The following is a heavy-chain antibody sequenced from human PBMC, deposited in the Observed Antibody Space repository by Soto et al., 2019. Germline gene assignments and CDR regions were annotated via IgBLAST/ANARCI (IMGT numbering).Heavy chain of an antibody. CDR1: GFTFSDYY. D-gene: IGHD6-19*01. Sequence: PGGSLRLSCAASGFTFSDYYMSWIRQAPGKGLEWVSYISSSGSTIYYADSVKGRFTISRDNAKNSLYLQMNSLRAEDTAVYYCARDAHRAVAGFYYYYGMDVWGQGTTVTVSS. J-gene: IGHJ6*02. V-gene: IGHV3-11*04. CDR3: ARDAHRAVAGFYYYYGMDV. CDR2: ISSSGSTI.